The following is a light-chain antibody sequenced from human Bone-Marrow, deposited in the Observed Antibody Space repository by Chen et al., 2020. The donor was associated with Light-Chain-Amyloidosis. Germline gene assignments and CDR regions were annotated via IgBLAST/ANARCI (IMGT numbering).Light chain of an antibody. Sequence: SYELTQPPSVSVSPGQTARITCSGDDLPTKYAYWYQQKPGQAPVLVIHRDTERPSGISERFSGSSSGTTATLTISGVQAADEADYHCQSADSSGTYEVILGGGTKLTVL. V-gene: IGLV3-25*03. CDR2: RDT. J-gene: IGLJ2*01. CDR3: QSADSSGTYEVI. CDR1: DLPTKY.